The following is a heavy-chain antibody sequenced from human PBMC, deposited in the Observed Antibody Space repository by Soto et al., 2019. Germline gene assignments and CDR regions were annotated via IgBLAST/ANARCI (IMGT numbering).Heavy chain of an antibody. V-gene: IGHV1-8*02. Sequence: ASVKVSCKASGYTFINYDISWVRQATGQGLEWMGWMNPGSGKTGYANKFQGRVTMPRDASTSTAHLELSSLTSEDTAVYYCARMASFGTLNWFDCWGQGTLGTVSS. CDR2: MNPGSGKT. J-gene: IGHJ5*01. D-gene: IGHD3-16*01. CDR3: ARMASFGTLNWFDC. CDR1: GYTFINYD.